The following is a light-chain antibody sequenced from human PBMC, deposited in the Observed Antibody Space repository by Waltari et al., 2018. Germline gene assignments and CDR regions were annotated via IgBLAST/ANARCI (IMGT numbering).Light chain of an antibody. J-gene: IGKJ2*01. CDR3: QQYHSIPRT. CDR2: WAS. V-gene: IGKV4-1*01. CDR1: QSVLYSSNNKNY. Sequence: DIVMTQSPDSLAVSLGERATINCKSSQSVLYSSNNKNYLAWYQQKPGQPPKLLIYWASTRESGVPDRFSGSGSGTDFTLSISSLQAEDVAVYYCQQYHSIPRTFGQGTKLEIK.